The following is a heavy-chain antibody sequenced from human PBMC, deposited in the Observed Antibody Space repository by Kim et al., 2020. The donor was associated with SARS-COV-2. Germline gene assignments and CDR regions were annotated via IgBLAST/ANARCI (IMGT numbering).Heavy chain of an antibody. Sequence: GGSLRLSCAASGFSLTDYYMSWIRQAPGKGLEWVSYISPSSGHTNYADSVKGRFTISRDNAKNSVYLQMSSLRVDDTAVYYCGRDKPRNSGWLPVDNWGQGTLVIVSS. D-gene: IGHD5-12*01. CDR3: GRDKPRNSGWLPVDN. CDR1: GFSLTDYY. J-gene: IGHJ4*02. V-gene: IGHV3-11*06. CDR2: ISPSSGHT.